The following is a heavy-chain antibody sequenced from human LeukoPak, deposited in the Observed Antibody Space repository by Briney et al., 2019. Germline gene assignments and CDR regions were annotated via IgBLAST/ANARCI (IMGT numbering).Heavy chain of an antibody. V-gene: IGHV1-69*01. J-gene: IGHJ4*02. CDR2: IIPIFGTA. Sequence: SSVKVSCKASGGTFSSYAISWVRQAPGQGLEWMGGIIPIFGTANYAQKFQRSLRITADESKSTTYIELSSRRSEDTAVYYCARGPGYSGPDRSGEFDYWGQGPLVPVSS. CDR1: GGTFSSYA. CDR3: ARGPGYSGPDRSGEFDY. D-gene: IGHD5-12*01.